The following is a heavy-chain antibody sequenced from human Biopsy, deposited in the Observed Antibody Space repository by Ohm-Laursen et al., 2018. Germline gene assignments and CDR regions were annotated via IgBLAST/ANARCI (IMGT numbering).Heavy chain of an antibody. D-gene: IGHD1-1*01. J-gene: IGHJ4*02. CDR2: IRSGGDYM. CDR1: GFTLSYYS. V-gene: IGHV3-21*01. CDR3: ARDQRGPSLLEAKLTPNYFDY. Sequence: SLRLSCAASGFTLSYYSMTWVRQAPGKGLEWVSSIRSGGDYMFYADSVKGRFTISRDNAKNSLYLQMNSLRAEDTAVYYCARDQRGPSLLEAKLTPNYFDYWAGDPWSPSPQ.